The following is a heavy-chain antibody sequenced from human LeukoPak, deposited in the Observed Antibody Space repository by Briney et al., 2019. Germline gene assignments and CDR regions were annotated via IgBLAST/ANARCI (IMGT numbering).Heavy chain of an antibody. CDR3: AKDVRVGGGGMDV. V-gene: IGHV3-23*01. J-gene: IGHJ6*02. D-gene: IGHD1-26*01. CDR2: ISDSGAKT. CDR1: GFTFSTYA. Sequence: GGSLRLSCAASGFTFSTYAMTWVRQAPGKGLEWVSLISDSGAKTYCADSVKGRFTISRDNSKNTLSLQMNSLRAEDTAVYYCAKDVRVGGGGMDVWGQGTPVIVSS.